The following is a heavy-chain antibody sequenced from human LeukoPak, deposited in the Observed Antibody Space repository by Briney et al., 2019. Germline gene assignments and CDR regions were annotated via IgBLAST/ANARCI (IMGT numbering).Heavy chain of an antibody. D-gene: IGHD6-13*01. V-gene: IGHV4-59*01. Sequence: PSETLSLTCTVSGGSISSYYWSWIRQPPGKGLEWIGYIYYSGSTNYNPSLKSRVTISVDTSKNQFSLKLSSVTAADPAVYYCARDPGWYSRAFDPWGQGTLVTVSS. CDR1: GGSISSYY. J-gene: IGHJ5*02. CDR3: ARDPGWYSRAFDP. CDR2: IYYSGST.